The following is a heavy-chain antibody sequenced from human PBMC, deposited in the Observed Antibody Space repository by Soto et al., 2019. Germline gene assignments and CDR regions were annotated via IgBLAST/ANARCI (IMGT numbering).Heavy chain of an antibody. J-gene: IGHJ6*02. CDR1: GGSFSGYY. CDR2: TNHSGST. CDR3: ATLGVATEYYGMDV. V-gene: IGHV4-34*01. Sequence: SETLSLTCAVYGGSFSGYYWSWIRQPPGKGLEWIGETNHSGSTNYNPSLKSRVTISVDTSKNQFSLKLSSVTAADTAVYYCATLGVATEYYGMDVWGQGTTVTVSS. D-gene: IGHD5-12*01.